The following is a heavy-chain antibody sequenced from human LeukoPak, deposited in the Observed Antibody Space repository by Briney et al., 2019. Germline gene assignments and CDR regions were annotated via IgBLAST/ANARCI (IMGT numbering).Heavy chain of an antibody. CDR2: INPNSGNT. Sequence: ASVKVSCKASGYTFTSYDINWVRQATGHGLEWMGWINPNSGNTGYAQKFQGRVTMTRNTSISTAYMELSSLRSEDTAVYYCAVYCTNGVCYRRGAFDIWGQGTMVTVSS. V-gene: IGHV1-8*01. CDR3: AVYCTNGVCYRRGAFDI. J-gene: IGHJ3*02. D-gene: IGHD2-8*01. CDR1: GYTFTSYD.